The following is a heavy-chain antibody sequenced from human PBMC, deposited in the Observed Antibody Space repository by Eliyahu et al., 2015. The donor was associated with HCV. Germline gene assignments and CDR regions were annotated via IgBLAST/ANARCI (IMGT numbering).Heavy chain of an antibody. CDR1: GFIFNVXS. CDR2: ISTTSSYX. CDR3: ARPTSTPEGAFDV. Sequence: EVQLVESGGGLVKPGGSLRLSCTASGFIFNVXSLNWVRQAPGKGLEWXSSISTTSSYXYYXDSVNGRFTITRDNAKRSIYLQMNSLRAEDTAVYYCARPTSTPEGAFDVWGQGTMVTVSS. J-gene: IGHJ3*01. D-gene: IGHD5/OR15-5a*01. V-gene: IGHV3-21*01.